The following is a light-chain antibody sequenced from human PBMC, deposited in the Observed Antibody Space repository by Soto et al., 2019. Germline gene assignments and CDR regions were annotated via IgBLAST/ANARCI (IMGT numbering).Light chain of an antibody. CDR3: QQYNTSPT. J-gene: IGKJ1*01. CDR2: GAS. CDR1: ESVRSH. Sequence: EIVMTQSPATLSVSPGERATLSCRASESVRSHVAWYQQKPGQPPSLLIYGASTRATSVPARFRGSWSGTEFTITISSLQSEDFALYVCQQYNTSPTFGQGTKVEIK. V-gene: IGKV3-15*01.